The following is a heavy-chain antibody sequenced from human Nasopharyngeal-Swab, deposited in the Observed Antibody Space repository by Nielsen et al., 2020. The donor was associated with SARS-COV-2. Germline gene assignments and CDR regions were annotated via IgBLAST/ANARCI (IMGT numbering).Heavy chain of an antibody. Sequence: ASVKVSCKASGYTFTSYGISWVRQAPGQGLEWMGWISTYNGNTNSAQRFQGRLTMTTEPSTSTAYMELRSLRSDDTAVYYCAREVTTLRGYYYDSWGQGTMVTGSS. CDR2: ISTYNGNT. CDR1: GYTFTSYG. CDR3: AREVTTLRGYYYDS. V-gene: IGHV1-18*01. J-gene: IGHJ5*01. D-gene: IGHD3-22*01.